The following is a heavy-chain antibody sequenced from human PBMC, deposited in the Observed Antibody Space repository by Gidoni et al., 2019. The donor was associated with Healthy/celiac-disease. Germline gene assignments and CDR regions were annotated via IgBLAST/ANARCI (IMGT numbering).Heavy chain of an antibody. CDR2: INPSGGST. D-gene: IGHD3-3*01. J-gene: IGHJ4*02. CDR3: ARVGGQYDFWSGFFDY. Sequence: QVQLVQSGAEVKKPGASVKVSCKASGSTFTSYYMHWVRQAPGQGLEWMGIINPSGGSTSYAQKFQGRVTMTRDTSTSTVYMELSSLRSEDTAVYYCARVGGQYDFWSGFFDYWGQGTLVTVSS. V-gene: IGHV1-46*03. CDR1: GSTFTSYY.